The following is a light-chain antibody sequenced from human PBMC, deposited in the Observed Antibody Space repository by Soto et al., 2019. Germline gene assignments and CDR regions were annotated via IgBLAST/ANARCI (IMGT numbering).Light chain of an antibody. V-gene: IGKV3-20*01. CDR1: QSVSSTY. Sequence: EIVLTQSPGTLSLSPGERATLSCRASQSVSSTYLAWYQQRPGQAPRLLISGASARATAFPDRFSGSGSGTDFTLTISRLEPEDFAIYYCHLYGTYHTFGGGTKLEIK. CDR3: HLYGTYHT. J-gene: IGKJ4*01. CDR2: GAS.